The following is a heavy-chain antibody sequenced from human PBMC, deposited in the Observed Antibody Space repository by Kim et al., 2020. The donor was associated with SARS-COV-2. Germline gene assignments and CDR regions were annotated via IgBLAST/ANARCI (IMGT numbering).Heavy chain of an antibody. CDR1: GGSISSGGYS. J-gene: IGHJ5*02. D-gene: IGHD2-2*01. Sequence: SETLSLTCAVSGGSISSGGYSWSWIRQPPGKGLEWIGYIYHSGSTYYNPSLKSRVTISVDRSKNQFSLKLSSVTAADTAVYYCARTRGYCSSTSCSPRWVYWFDPWGQGTLVTVSS. CDR3: ARTRGYCSSTSCSPRWVYWFDP. V-gene: IGHV4-30-2*01. CDR2: IYHSGST.